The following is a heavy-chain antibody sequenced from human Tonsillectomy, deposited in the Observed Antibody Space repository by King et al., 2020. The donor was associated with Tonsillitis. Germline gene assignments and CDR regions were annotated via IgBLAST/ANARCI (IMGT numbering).Heavy chain of an antibody. D-gene: IGHD3-22*01. CDR2: ISSSSSTI. CDR3: ARDLTYYYDSSGYLNDAFDI. J-gene: IGHJ3*02. V-gene: IGHV3-48*02. Sequence: VQLVESGGGLVQPGGSLRLSCAASGFTFSSYSMNWVRQAPGKGLEWVSYISSSSSTIYYADSVKGRFTISRDNAKNSLYLQMNSLRDEDTAVYYCARDLTYYYDSSGYLNDAFDIWGQGTMVTVSS. CDR1: GFTFSSYS.